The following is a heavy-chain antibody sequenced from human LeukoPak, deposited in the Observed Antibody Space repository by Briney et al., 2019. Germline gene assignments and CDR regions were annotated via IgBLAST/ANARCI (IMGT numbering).Heavy chain of an antibody. CDR2: IYYSGNT. Sequence: PSETLSLTCTVSGGSVSTSSYYWGWLRQPPGRGLEWIGSIYYSGNTYYNPSLKSRVTISVDTPKNQFSLKLSSVTAADTAVYYCARNQRDYLFDYWGQGTLVTVSS. V-gene: IGHV4-39*01. J-gene: IGHJ4*02. CDR3: ARNQRDYLFDY. CDR1: GGSVSTSSYY. D-gene: IGHD4-17*01.